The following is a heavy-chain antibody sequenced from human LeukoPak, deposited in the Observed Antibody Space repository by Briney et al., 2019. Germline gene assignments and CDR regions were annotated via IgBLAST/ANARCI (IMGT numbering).Heavy chain of an antibody. CDR2: ISYDGSNK. D-gene: IGHD5-18*01. J-gene: IGHJ6*03. CDR1: GFTFSSYG. V-gene: IGHV3-30*18. Sequence: GGSLRLSCAASGFTFSSYGMHWVRQAPGKGLEWVAVISYDGSNKYYADSVKGRFTISRDNSKNTLYLQMNSLRAEDTAVYYCAKRGYSYGYYYYMDVWGKGTTVTVSS. CDR3: AKRGYSYGYYYYMDV.